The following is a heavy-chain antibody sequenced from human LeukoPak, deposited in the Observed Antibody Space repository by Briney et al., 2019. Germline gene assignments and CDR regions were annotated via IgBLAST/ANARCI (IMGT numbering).Heavy chain of an antibody. D-gene: IGHD3-10*01. Sequence: ASVKVSCKAAGYTFTSYDNNWVRQATGQGLEWKGGMNPNSGNRGYAQKFQGRVTMTRNTSISTAYMELSSLRSEDTAVYYCARGASSGRGIDYWGQGTLVTASS. V-gene: IGHV1-8*01. J-gene: IGHJ4*01. CDR2: MNPNSGNR. CDR1: GYTFTSYD. CDR3: ARGASSGRGIDY.